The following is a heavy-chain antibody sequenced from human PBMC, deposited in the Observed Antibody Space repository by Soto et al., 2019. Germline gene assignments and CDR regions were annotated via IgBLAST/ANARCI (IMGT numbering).Heavy chain of an antibody. CDR2: FDPEDGET. CDR3: ATGPIAVAGTGRWLDP. Sequence: VASVKVSCKVSGYTLTELSMHWVRQAPGKGLEWMGGFDPEDGETIYAQKFQGRVTMTEDTSTDTAYMELSSLRSEDTAVYYCATGPIAVAGTGRWLDPWGQGTLVPVYS. D-gene: IGHD6-19*01. V-gene: IGHV1-24*01. CDR1: GYTLTELS. J-gene: IGHJ5*02.